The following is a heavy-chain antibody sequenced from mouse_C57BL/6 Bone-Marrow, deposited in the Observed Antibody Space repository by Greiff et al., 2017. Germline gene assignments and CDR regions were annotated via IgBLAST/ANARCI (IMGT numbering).Heavy chain of an antibody. CDR3: ARDYGSSYWYFDV. CDR2: IYPRGGST. D-gene: IGHD1-1*01. Sequence: VKLQESGPELVKPGASVKLSCKASGYTFTSYDINWVKQRPGQGLEWIGWIYPRGGSTKYNEKLKGKATLTVDPSSSTAYMELHSLTSEDSAVYFCARDYGSSYWYFDVWGTGTTVTVSS. CDR1: GYTFTSYD. J-gene: IGHJ1*03. V-gene: IGHV1-85*01.